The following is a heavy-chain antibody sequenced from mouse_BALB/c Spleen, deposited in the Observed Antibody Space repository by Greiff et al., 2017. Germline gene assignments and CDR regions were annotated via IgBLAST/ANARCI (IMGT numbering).Heavy chain of an antibody. J-gene: IGHJ3*01. Sequence: DVKLVESGPDLVKPSQSLSLTCTVTGYSITSGYSWHWIRQFPGNKLEWLGYIHYSGSTNYNPSLKSRISITRNTSKNQFFLQLNSVTTEDTATYCCARNYGSSYPFAYWGQGTLVTVSA. CDR3: ARNYGSSYPFAY. D-gene: IGHD1-1*01. CDR2: IHYSGST. CDR1: GYSITSGYS. V-gene: IGHV3-1*02.